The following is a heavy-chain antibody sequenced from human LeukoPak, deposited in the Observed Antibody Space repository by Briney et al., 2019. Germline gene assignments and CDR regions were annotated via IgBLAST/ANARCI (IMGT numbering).Heavy chain of an antibody. J-gene: IGHJ4*02. Sequence: GGSLRLSCAASGLTFSSYAMSWVRQAPGKGLEWVSAISGSGGSIYYADSVKGRFTISRDNAKNSLYLQVNSLRAEDTAVYYCARDPPRGYSGYEQEGYWGQGTLVTVSS. V-gene: IGHV3-23*01. CDR3: ARDPPRGYSGYEQEGY. CDR1: GLTFSSYA. CDR2: ISGSGGSI. D-gene: IGHD5-12*01.